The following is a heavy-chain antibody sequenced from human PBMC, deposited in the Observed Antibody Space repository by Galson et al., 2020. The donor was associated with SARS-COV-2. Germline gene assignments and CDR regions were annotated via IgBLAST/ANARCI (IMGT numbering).Heavy chain of an antibody. CDR1: GTSISSGSFS. Sequence: SETLSLICAVSGTSISSGSFSWNWIRQPPGTGLEWIGYISHSGGTYYNPSLKSRVTISGDRSKNQFSLRLSSVTAADTAVYYCARLHYGEYAPEAFDIWGPGTRVTVAS. CDR2: ISHSGGT. V-gene: IGHV4-30-2*01. D-gene: IGHD4-17*01. J-gene: IGHJ3*02. CDR3: ARLHYGEYAPEAFDI.